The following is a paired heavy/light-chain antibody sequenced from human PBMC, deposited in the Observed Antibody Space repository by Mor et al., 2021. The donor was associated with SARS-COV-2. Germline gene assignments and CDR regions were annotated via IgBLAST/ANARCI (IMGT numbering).Heavy chain of an antibody. D-gene: IGHD6-19*01. V-gene: IGHV5-51*01. CDR3: ARLTQRSGWFVGAFDI. CDR2: IYPGDSDT. Sequence: EVQLVQSGAEVKKPGESLKISCKGSNYSFPIFWIGWVRQMPGKGLEWMGIIYPGDSDTRYSPSFQGQVTMSADKSISTAYLQWRSLKASDTAMYYCARLTQRSGWFVGAFDIWGQGTMVTVTS. CDR1: NYSFPIFW. J-gene: IGHJ3*02.
Light chain of an antibody. CDR1: QSALYSSNNKNN. J-gene: IGKJ2*01. V-gene: IGKV4-1*01. CDR3: QQYHGSFYT. CDR2: WAS. Sequence: DIVVTQSPDSLAVSLGARATINCKSSQSALYSSNNKNNLAWYQQKPGQPPKLLFYWASTRESGVPDRFSGSGSGTDFTLTISSLQAEDVAVYYCQQYHGSFYTFGQGTKLEIK.